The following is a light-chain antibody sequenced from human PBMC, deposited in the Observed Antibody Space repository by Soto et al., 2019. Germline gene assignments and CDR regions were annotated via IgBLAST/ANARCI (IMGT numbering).Light chain of an antibody. Sequence: QSALAQPASVSGSPGQSITLSCTGTGSDVGGYEYVSWYQQPPGKVPKLMIYEVSDRPSGVSTRFSGSKSGNTASLTISGLQAEDEADYYCASYTSTYTYVFGSGTKV. CDR2: EVS. V-gene: IGLV2-14*01. CDR1: GSDVGGYEY. CDR3: ASYTSTYTYV. J-gene: IGLJ1*01.